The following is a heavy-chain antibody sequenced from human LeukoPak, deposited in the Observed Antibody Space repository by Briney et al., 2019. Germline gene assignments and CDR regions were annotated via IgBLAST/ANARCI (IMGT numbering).Heavy chain of an antibody. CDR3: ARDPPSYYDSGAFDY. D-gene: IGHD3-22*01. V-gene: IGHV3-21*01. J-gene: IGHJ4*02. Sequence: GGSLRLSCAASGLTFSSYSMNWVRQAPGKGLEWVSPISSSSSYIYYADSVKGRFTISRDNAKNSLYLQMNSLRAEDTAVYYCARDPPSYYDSGAFDYWGQGTLVTVSS. CDR1: GLTFSSYS. CDR2: ISSSSSYI.